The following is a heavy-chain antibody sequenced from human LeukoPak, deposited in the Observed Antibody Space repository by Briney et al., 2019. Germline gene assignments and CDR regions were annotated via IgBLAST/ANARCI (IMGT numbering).Heavy chain of an antibody. J-gene: IGHJ3*02. Sequence: ASVKVSCKASGGTFSRDALSWVRQAPGQGLEWMGGIIPMFGIADNVQKFQGRVTITADESTRTAYMELNSLRSDDTAMYYCARGRGYGDAFDIWGQGTMVTVSS. V-gene: IGHV1-69*13. CDR2: IIPMFGIA. D-gene: IGHD5-12*01. CDR3: ARGRGYGDAFDI. CDR1: GGTFSRDA.